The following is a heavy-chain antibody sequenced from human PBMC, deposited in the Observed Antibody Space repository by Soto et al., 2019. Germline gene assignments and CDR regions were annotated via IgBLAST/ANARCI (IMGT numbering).Heavy chain of an antibody. V-gene: IGHV3-30*18. Sequence: TGGSLRLSCAASGFTFSNYGMHWVRQAPGKGLEWVALISYDGSNKYYADSVKGRFTISRDNSKNTLYLQMNSLRAEDMAVYYCAKDRDPYCSGGSCYSFYFDYWGQGTLVTVSS. CDR2: ISYDGSNK. CDR3: AKDRDPYCSGGSCYSFYFDY. D-gene: IGHD2-15*01. J-gene: IGHJ4*02. CDR1: GFTFSNYG.